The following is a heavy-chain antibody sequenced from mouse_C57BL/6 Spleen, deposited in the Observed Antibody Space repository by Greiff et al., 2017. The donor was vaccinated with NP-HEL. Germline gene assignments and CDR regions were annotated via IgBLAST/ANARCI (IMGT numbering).Heavy chain of an antibody. J-gene: IGHJ4*01. V-gene: IGHV14-3*01. D-gene: IGHD1-1*01. CDR2: IDPANGST. CDR1: GFNIKNTY. Sequence: VQLQQSVAELVRPGASVKLSCTASGFNIKNTYMHWVKQRPEQGLEWIGRIDPANGSTKYAPKFQGKATITADTSSNTAYLQLSSLTSEDTAIYYCARGYGSSWYARDYWGQGTSVTVSS. CDR3: ARGYGSSWYARDY.